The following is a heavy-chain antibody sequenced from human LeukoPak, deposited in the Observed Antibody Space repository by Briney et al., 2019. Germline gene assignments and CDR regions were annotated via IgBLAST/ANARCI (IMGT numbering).Heavy chain of an antibody. V-gene: IGHV1-18*01. CDR1: GYTFTSYG. CDR3: ARDIVATIVDTPDYYYDSTPFDY. CDR2: ISAYNGNT. D-gene: IGHD3-22*01. J-gene: IGHJ4*02. Sequence: GASVKVSCKASGYTFTSYGISWVRQAPGQGLEWMGWISAYNGNTNYAQKLQGRVTMTTDTSTSTAYMELRSLRSDDTAVYYCARDIVATIVDTPDYYYDSTPFDYWGQGTLVTVSS.